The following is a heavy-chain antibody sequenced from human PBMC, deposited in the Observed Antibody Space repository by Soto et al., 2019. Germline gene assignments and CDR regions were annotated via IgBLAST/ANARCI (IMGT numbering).Heavy chain of an antibody. Sequence: EERLLESGGGLVQPGGSLRLSCAASGFTFNSSAMNWVRQAPGKGLEWVSAISADGGSTWYADSVKGRFTISRDNSRNTLHLQMGILRTDDTAIYYFAKDVCWSSVCGHGTLVTVAS. CDR2: ISADGGST. J-gene: IGHJ4*01. D-gene: IGHD6-19*01. CDR1: GFTFNSSA. V-gene: IGHV3-23*01. CDR3: AKDVCWSSV.